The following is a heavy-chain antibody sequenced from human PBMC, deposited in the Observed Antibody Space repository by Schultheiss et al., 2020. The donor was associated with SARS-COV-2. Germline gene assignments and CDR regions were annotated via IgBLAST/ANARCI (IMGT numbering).Heavy chain of an antibody. CDR3: AREGGSDRGFDY. D-gene: IGHD1-26*01. CDR1: GFTVSSNY. V-gene: IGHV3-15*01. Sequence: GESLKISCAASGFTVSSNYMSWVRQAPGKGLEWVGRIKSKTDGGTTDYAAPVKGRFTISRDDSKNTLYLQMNSLKTEDTAVYYCAREGGSDRGFDYWGQGTLVTGSS. CDR2: IKSKTDGGTT. J-gene: IGHJ4*02.